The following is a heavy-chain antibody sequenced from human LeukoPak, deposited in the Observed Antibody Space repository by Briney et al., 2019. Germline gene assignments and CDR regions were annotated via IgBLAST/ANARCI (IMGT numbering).Heavy chain of an antibody. CDR3: ARVAATGGSQYGSGSYGD. J-gene: IGHJ4*02. Sequence: PGGSLRLSCAASGFTFSDSSMNWVRQAPGRGLEWVSSISYNNKYIYYRDSVKGRFTISRDNAKNSLYLQMNSLRADDTAVYYCARVAATGGSQYGSGSYGDWGQGTLVTVSS. CDR1: GFTFSDSS. CDR2: ISYNNKYI. D-gene: IGHD3-10*01. V-gene: IGHV3-21*01.